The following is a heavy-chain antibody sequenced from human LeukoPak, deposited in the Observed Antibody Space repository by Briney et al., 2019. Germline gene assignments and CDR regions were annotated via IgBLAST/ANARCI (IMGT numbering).Heavy chain of an antibody. CDR2: INHSGST. J-gene: IGHJ4*02. CDR3: ARGRVDIVVVPAAMSRYFDY. Sequence: SETLSLTCAVYGGSFSGYYWSWIRQPPGKGLEWIGEINHSGSTNYNLSLKSRVTISVDTSKNQFSLKLSSVTAADTAVYYCARGRVDIVVVPAAMSRYFDYWGQGTLVTVSS. V-gene: IGHV4-34*01. D-gene: IGHD2-2*03. CDR1: GGSFSGYY.